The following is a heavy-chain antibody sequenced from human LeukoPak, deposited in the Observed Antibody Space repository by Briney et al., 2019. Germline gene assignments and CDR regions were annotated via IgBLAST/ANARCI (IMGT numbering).Heavy chain of an antibody. CDR3: AKVTRIAAASPLDY. CDR1: GFTFSSYS. Sequence: GGSLRLSCAASGFTFSSYSMNWVRQAPGKGLEWVSSISSSSSYIYYADSVKGRFTISRDNAKNSLYLQMNSLRAEDTAVYYCAKVTRIAAASPLDYWGQGTLVTVSS. V-gene: IGHV3-21*04. D-gene: IGHD6-13*01. J-gene: IGHJ4*02. CDR2: ISSSSSYI.